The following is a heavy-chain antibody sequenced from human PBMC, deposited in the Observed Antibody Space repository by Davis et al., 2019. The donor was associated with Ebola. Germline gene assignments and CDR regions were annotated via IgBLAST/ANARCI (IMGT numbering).Heavy chain of an antibody. J-gene: IGHJ4*02. CDR1: VITFSSYA. V-gene: IGHV3-23*01. D-gene: IGHD3-16*02. CDR2: ISGSGGTT. CDR3: AKDQGDFGKVIAIDH. Sequence: GESLKISCADSVITFSSYAMTWVRQAPGKGLEWVSAISGSGGTTYYAGSVKGRFTISSDSSKNTLYLQMNSLRPEDTAVYYCAKDQGDFGKVIAIDHWGQGTPVTVSS.